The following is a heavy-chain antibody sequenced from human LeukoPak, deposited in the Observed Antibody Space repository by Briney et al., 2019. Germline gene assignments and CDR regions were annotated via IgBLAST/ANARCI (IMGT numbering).Heavy chain of an antibody. CDR2: IYPDESNI. CDR3: ARPPSRGYSSSFEY. V-gene: IGHV5-51*01. Sequence: GESLKISCKGSGYSFRTYWIAWVRQMPGKGLEWMGIIYPDESNIRYRPSFQGQVTISADKSISTAYLQWSSLKASDTAMYYCARPPSRGYSSSFEYWGQGTLVTVSS. D-gene: IGHD2-2*03. CDR1: GYSFRTYW. J-gene: IGHJ4*02.